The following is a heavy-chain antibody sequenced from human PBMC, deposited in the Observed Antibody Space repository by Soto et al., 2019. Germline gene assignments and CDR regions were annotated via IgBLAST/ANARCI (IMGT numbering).Heavy chain of an antibody. V-gene: IGHV1-3*05. Sequence: QVQLVQSGAEEKKPGASVKVSCKASGYTFTTYAIHWVRQAPGQRLEWMGWINAGNGDTKYSQRFQGRVTITKDTSASTAYMELSSLRSEDTAVYYCARDMQWLGFYYYGMDVW. J-gene: IGHJ6*01. D-gene: IGHD6-19*01. CDR1: GYTFTTYA. CDR2: INAGNGDT. CDR3: ARDMQWLGFYYYGMDV.